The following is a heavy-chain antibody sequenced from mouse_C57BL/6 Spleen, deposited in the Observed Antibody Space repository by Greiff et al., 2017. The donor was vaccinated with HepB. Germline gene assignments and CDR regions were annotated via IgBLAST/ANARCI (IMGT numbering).Heavy chain of an antibody. D-gene: IGHD3-2*02. J-gene: IGHJ4*01. CDR2: LIPSDIDT. Sequence: QVQLQQPWAELVKPGASVKLSCNASGYTFTSYWMLWVHQRPGQGLEWIGVLIPSDIDTNYNQKFKGKATLTVDTSSSTAYMQLSSLTSEDSAVYYCASLRQLRPYYYAMDDWGQGTSVTVSS. CDR3: ASLRQLRPYYYAMDD. V-gene: IGHV1-50*01. CDR1: GYTFTSYW.